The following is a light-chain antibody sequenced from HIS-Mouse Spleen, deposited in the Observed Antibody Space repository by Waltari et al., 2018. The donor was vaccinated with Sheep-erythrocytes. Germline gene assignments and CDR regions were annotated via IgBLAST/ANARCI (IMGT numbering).Light chain of an antibody. Sequence: SYELTQPPSVSVSPGQTASITCPGAKLGDKYACWYQQKPGQSPVLVIYQDSKRPSGIPERFSGSNSGNTATLTISGTQAMDEADYYCQAWDSSTAVLGGGTKMTVL. V-gene: IGLV3-1*01. J-gene: IGLJ2*01. CDR3: QAWDSSTAV. CDR1: KLGDKY. CDR2: QDS.